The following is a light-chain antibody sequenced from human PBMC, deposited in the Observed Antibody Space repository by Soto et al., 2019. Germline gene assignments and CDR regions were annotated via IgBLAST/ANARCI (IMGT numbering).Light chain of an antibody. Sequence: QSALTQPASVSGSPGQSITISCTGTSSDIGGYNYVSWFQQHPDKAPKLMIYDVHGRPSGVSNRFSGSKSGNTASLTISGLQAEDEDDYYCSSFTSSGTRVFGTGTKLTVL. CDR3: SSFTSSGTRV. CDR2: DVH. CDR1: SSDIGGYNY. J-gene: IGLJ1*01. V-gene: IGLV2-14*01.